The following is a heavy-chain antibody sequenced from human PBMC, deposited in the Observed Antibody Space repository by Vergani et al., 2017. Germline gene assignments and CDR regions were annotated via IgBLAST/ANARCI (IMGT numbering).Heavy chain of an antibody. CDR2: ISAYNGNT. CDR3: ARFAGLLTPTAAGTSYYYYYYMDV. V-gene: IGHV1-18*04. D-gene: IGHD6-13*01. J-gene: IGHJ6*03. Sequence: QVQLVQSGAEVKKPGASVKVSCKASGYTFTSYGISWVRQAPGQGLEWMGWISAYNGNTNYAQKLQGRVTMTTDTSTSTAYMELRSLRSDDTAVYYCARFAGLLTPTAAGTSYYYYYYMDVWGTGTTVTVSS. CDR1: GYTFTSYG.